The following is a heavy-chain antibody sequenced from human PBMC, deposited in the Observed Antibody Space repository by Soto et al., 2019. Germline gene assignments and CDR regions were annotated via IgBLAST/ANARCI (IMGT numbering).Heavy chain of an antibody. V-gene: IGHV3-30*18. CDR2: ISYDGSNK. Sequence: GGSLRLSCAASGFTFSSYGMHWVRQAPGKGLEWVAVISYDGSNKYYADSVKGRFTISRDNSKNTLYLQMNSLRAEDTAVYYCAKDTVKRAGACTNGVCYTFSPPWFDPWGQGT. J-gene: IGHJ5*02. D-gene: IGHD2-8*01. CDR3: AKDTVKRAGACTNGVCYTFSPPWFDP. CDR1: GFTFSSYG.